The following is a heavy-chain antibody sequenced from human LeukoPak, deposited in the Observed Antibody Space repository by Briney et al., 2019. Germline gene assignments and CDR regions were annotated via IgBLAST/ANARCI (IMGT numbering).Heavy chain of an antibody. J-gene: IGHJ6*03. CDR3: TTHITYDFCSGPDLYYYYYYMDV. Sequence: GGSLRLSCAASGFTFSNAWMSWVRQAPGKGLEWVGRIKSKTDGGTTDYAAPVKGRFTISRDDSKNTLYLQMNSLETEDTAVYYCTTHITYDFCSGPDLYYYYYYMDVWGKGTTVTVSS. V-gene: IGHV3-15*01. D-gene: IGHD3-3*01. CDR2: IKSKTDGGTT. CDR1: GFTFSNAW.